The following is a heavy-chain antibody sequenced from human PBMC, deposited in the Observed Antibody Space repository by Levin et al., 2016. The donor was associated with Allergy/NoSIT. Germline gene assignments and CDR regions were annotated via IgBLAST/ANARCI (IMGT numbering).Heavy chain of an antibody. J-gene: IGHJ6*02. CDR2: INHSGST. CDR3: ARVADYDILTGSGYYYGMDV. Sequence: RQAPGKGLEWIGEINHSGSTNYNPSLKSRVTISVDTSKNQFSLKLSSVTAADTAVYYCARVADYDILTGSGYYYGMDVWGQGTTVTVSS. D-gene: IGHD3-9*01. V-gene: IGHV4-34*01.